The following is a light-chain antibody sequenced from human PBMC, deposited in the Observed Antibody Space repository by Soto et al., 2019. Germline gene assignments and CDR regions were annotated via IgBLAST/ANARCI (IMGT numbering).Light chain of an antibody. CDR1: TGAVTSGHY. V-gene: IGLV7-46*01. CDR2: DIS. Sequence: QAVVTQEPSLTVSPGGTVTLTCGSSTGAVTSGHYPYWFQQRPGQAPTTLIYDISNKHSWTPVRFSGSILGGKAALTLSGAQPEDEAEYYCSLYYSGARVFGSGTKVTVL. J-gene: IGLJ1*01. CDR3: SLYYSGARV.